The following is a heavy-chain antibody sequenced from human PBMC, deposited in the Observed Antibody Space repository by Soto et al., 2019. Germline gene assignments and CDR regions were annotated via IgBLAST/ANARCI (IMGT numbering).Heavy chain of an antibody. V-gene: IGHV4-39*01. CDR2: IYYAGNT. CDR1: GGSISTSTSYY. Sequence: TSETLSLTCTVSGGSISTSTSYYWAWIRQPPGKGLEWAGSIYYAGNTYYNPSLESRVTMSVDTSKKHFSLNLSSVTAAGTAVYYCARHYITISGVVITRSGLSYFEFWGKGTLVTVSS. CDR3: ARHYITISGVVITRSGLSYFEF. D-gene: IGHD3-3*01. J-gene: IGHJ4*02.